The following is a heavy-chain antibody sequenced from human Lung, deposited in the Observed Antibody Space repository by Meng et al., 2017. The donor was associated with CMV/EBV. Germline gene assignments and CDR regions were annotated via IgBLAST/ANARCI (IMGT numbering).Heavy chain of an antibody. Sequence: ASVXVSCKASGYTFSRYCISWVRQAPGQGLEWLGWVGGCDGDTNYALEFRGRVTMNTDTVTNTAYMELRSLTSDDTAVYYWARDWECLHRSDVFDIWGQGXMVTVSS. CDR2: VGGCDGDT. V-gene: IGHV1-18*04. D-gene: IGHD1-14*01. CDR3: ARDWECLHRSDVFDI. CDR1: GYTFSRYC. J-gene: IGHJ3*02.